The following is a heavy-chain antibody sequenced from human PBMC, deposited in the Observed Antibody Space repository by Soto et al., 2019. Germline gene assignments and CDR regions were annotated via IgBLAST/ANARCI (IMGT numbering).Heavy chain of an antibody. V-gene: IGHV4-30-2*01. CDR3: ARAALDSGYAGKNFDY. CDR1: GGSISSGGYS. CDR2: IYHSGST. D-gene: IGHD5-12*01. J-gene: IGHJ4*02. Sequence: SETLYLTCAVSGGSISSGGYSWSWIRQPPGKGLEWIGYIYHSGSTYYNPSLKSRVTISVDRSKNQFSLKLSSVTAADTAVYYCARAALDSGYAGKNFDYWGQGTLVTVSS.